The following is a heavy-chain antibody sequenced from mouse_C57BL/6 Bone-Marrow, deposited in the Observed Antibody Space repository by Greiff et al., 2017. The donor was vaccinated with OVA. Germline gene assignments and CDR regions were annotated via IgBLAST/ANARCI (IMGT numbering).Heavy chain of an antibody. CDR2: IWSGGST. V-gene: IGHV2-2*01. CDR1: GFSLTRYG. J-gene: IGHJ4*01. CDR3: ARRGITTVVATDYAMDY. D-gene: IGHD1-1*01. Sequence: QLKASGPGLVQPSQSLSITCPVSGFSLTRYGVHCVRQSPVTGLAWLGVIWSGGSTDYNAAFISRLSISKDNSKSQVFFKMNSLQADDTAIYYCARRGITTVVATDYAMDYWGQGTSVTVSS.